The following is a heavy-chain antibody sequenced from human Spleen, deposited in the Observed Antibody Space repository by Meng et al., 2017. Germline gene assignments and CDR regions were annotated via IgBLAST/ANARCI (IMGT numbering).Heavy chain of an antibody. CDR2: INPSGGST. Sequence: ASVKVSCKASGYTFPDYWLHWVRQAPGQGLEWMGIINPSGGSTSYAQKFQGRVTMTRDTSTSTVYMELSSLRSEDTAVYYCAEGSGVYWGQGTLVTVSS. CDR1: GYTFPDYW. CDR3: AEGSGVY. V-gene: IGHV1-46*03. D-gene: IGHD2-15*01. J-gene: IGHJ4*02.